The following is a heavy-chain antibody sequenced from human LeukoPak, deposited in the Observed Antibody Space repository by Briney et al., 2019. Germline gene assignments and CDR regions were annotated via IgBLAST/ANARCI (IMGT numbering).Heavy chain of an antibody. CDR2: INPNSGGT. CDR3: ARVDWHFRFDP. Sequence: ASVKVSCKASGYTFTGYYIHWVRQAPGQGLEWMGWINPNSGGTNYAQKFQGRVTMTRDTSINTAYMELSRLRSDDTAVYYCARVDWHFRFDPWGQGTLVTVSS. CDR1: GYTFTGYY. D-gene: IGHD3-3*02. V-gene: IGHV1-2*02. J-gene: IGHJ5*02.